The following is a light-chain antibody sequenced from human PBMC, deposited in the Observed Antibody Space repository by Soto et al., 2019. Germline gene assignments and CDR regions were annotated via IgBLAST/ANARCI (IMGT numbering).Light chain of an antibody. Sequence: DIQMTQSPSTLSASVGDRVTITCRAGQSISTWLAWYQQKPGQAPKLLISAASNLESGVPSRFSGSGSGTEFTLTISGLQPDDFATYYCQQSYSTPQAFGQGTRLEIK. CDR2: AAS. CDR1: QSISTW. V-gene: IGKV1-5*01. CDR3: QQSYSTPQA. J-gene: IGKJ5*01.